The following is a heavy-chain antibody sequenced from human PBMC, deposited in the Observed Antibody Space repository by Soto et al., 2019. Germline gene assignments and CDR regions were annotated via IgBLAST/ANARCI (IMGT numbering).Heavy chain of an antibody. V-gene: IGHV1-2*04. D-gene: IGHD1-26*01. CDR1: GDRFTDYY. J-gene: IGHJ6*03. Sequence: VQLVQSGAEVKEPGASVTVSCRASGDRFTDYYMHWVRQAPGQGLEWMGWINPNSGVTKYAQKFQGWVTMTRDTSIRTDYMQLSRLRFDDTAIYYCARQSGGATATLDYYYFYMDVWATGTTVTVSS. CDR3: ARQSGGATATLDYYYFYMDV. CDR2: INPNSGVT.